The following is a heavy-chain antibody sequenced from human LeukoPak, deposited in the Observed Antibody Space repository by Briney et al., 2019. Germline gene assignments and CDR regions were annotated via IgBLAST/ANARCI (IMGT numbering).Heavy chain of an antibody. J-gene: IGHJ6*02. D-gene: IGHD2-2*01. CDR2: ISYDGSNK. CDR1: GFTFSSYG. Sequence: RAGGSLRLSCAASGFTFSSYGMHWVRQAPGKGLEWVALISYDGSNKYHADSVKGRFTISRDNSKNTVYLQMNSLRAEDTAVYYCAKRRDCSSTSCAPYYFYGMDVWGQGTTVTVSS. V-gene: IGHV3-30*18. CDR3: AKRRDCSSTSCAPYYFYGMDV.